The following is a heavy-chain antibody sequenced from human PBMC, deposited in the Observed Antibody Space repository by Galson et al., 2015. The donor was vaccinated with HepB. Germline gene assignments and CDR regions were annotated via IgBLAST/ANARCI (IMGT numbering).Heavy chain of an antibody. D-gene: IGHD6-6*01. J-gene: IGHJ4*02. Sequence: TLSLTCTVPGGSISSSSYYWGWVRQPPGKGLEWIGSIYYSGSTYYNPSLKSRVTISVDTSKNQFSLKLSSVTAADTAVYYCARLRSRHSSPGVWGQGTLVTVSS. CDR2: IYYSGST. CDR3: ARLRSRHSSPGV. V-gene: IGHV4-39*01. CDR1: GGSISSSSYY.